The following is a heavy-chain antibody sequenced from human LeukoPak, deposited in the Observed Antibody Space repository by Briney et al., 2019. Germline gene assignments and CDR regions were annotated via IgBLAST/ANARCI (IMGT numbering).Heavy chain of an antibody. CDR3: AKYTWLMAFDI. J-gene: IGHJ3*02. Sequence: GGSLRLSCAASGFTFSSYAMHWVRQAPGKGLEWVAVISYDGSNKYYADSVKGRFTISRDNSKNTLYLQMNSLRAEDTAVYYCAKYTWLMAFDIWGQGTMVTVSS. V-gene: IGHV3-30*04. CDR2: ISYDGSNK. D-gene: IGHD3-22*01. CDR1: GFTFSSYA.